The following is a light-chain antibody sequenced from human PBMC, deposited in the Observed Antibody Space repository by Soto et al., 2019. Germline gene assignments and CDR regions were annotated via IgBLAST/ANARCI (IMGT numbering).Light chain of an antibody. CDR2: GAS. V-gene: IGKV3-15*01. J-gene: IGKJ1*01. Sequence: VLTQSPATLSVSPGERATLSCRASQSVSSNLAWYQQKPGQAPRLLIYGASTRATGIPARFSGSGSGTEFTLTISSLQSEDFAVYYCQQYNNWPRTFGQGTKV. CDR3: QQYNNWPRT. CDR1: QSVSSN.